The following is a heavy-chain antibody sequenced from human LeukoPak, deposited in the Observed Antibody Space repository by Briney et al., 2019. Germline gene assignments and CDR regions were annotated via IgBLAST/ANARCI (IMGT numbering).Heavy chain of an antibody. J-gene: IGHJ4*02. CDR1: GYTFTGYY. CDR3: ARVYYYDGSGCGY. Sequence: ASVKVSCKASGYTFTGYYMHWVRQAPGQGLEWMGWINPNSGGTNYAQKFQGRVTMTRDTSISTAYMELSRLRSDDTAVYYCARVYYYDGSGCGYWGQGTLVTVSS. V-gene: IGHV1-2*02. D-gene: IGHD3-22*01. CDR2: INPNSGGT.